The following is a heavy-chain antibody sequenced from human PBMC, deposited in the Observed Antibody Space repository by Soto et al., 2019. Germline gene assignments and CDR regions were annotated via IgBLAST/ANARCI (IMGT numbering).Heavy chain of an antibody. J-gene: IGHJ4*02. V-gene: IGHV4-39*01. D-gene: IGHD2-15*01. CDR1: GAPITSNDYF. CDR2: MYTSGGT. Sequence: SETLSLTCTVSGAPITSNDYFWAWIRQPPGRGLDFIASMYTSGGTYYASSLKSRATMSLDTSKNQFSLKLQSVTAADTATYFCAGIVVGATRYYDVDHWGQGTLVTVSS. CDR3: AGIVVGATRYYDVDH.